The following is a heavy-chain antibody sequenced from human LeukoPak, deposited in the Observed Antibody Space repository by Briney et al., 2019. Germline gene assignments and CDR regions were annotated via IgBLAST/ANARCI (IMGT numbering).Heavy chain of an antibody. CDR3: ARGVYYDSSGYYSKNFDY. J-gene: IGHJ4*02. CDR2: INAGNGNT. D-gene: IGHD3-22*01. V-gene: IGHV1-3*01. CDR1: GYTFTSYA. Sequence: ASVKVSCKASGYTFTSYAMHWVRQAPGQRLEWMGWINAGNGNTKYSQKFQGRVTITRDTSASTAYMGLSSLRSEDTAVYYCARGVYYDSSGYYSKNFDYWGQGTLVTVSS.